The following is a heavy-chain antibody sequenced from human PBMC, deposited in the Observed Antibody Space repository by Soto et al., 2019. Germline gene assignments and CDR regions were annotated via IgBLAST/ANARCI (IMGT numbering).Heavy chain of an antibody. D-gene: IGHD2-21*02. Sequence: GGSLRLSCAASGFTFSSYAMSWVRQAPGKGLEWVSAISGSGGSTYYADSVKGRFTISRDNSKNTLYLQMNSLRAEDTAVYYCAKDTPPYCGGDCYSDYWGQGTLVTVSS. CDR1: GFTFSSYA. V-gene: IGHV3-23*01. CDR2: ISGSGGST. J-gene: IGHJ4*02. CDR3: AKDTPPYCGGDCYSDY.